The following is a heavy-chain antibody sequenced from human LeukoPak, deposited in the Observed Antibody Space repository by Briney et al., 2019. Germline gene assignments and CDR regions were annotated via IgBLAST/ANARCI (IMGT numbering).Heavy chain of an antibody. V-gene: IGHV1-2*02. D-gene: IGHD4-11*01. CDR1: GYTFTGYY. CDR2: INPNSGGT. Sequence: GASVKVSCKASGYTFTGYYMHWVRQAPRQGLEWMGWINPNSGGTNYAQKFQGRVTMTRDTSISTAYIELSRLRSDDTAVYYCARAGMTTYYYYYYMDVWGKGTTVTVSS. J-gene: IGHJ6*03. CDR3: ARAGMTTYYYYYYMDV.